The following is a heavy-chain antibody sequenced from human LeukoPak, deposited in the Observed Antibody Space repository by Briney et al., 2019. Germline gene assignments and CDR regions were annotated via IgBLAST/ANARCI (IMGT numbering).Heavy chain of an antibody. J-gene: IGHJ4*02. D-gene: IGHD6-6*01. CDR2: IFYSGST. V-gene: IGHV4-39*07. CDR1: GGSISSSSYY. Sequence: PSETLSLTCTVSGGSISSSSYYWGWLRQPPGKGLEWIGSIFYSGSTYYSPSLKSRVTISVDKSKNQFSPKLSSVTAADTAVYYCARDSPRSIAARHAKYYFDYWGQGTLVTVSS. CDR3: ARDSPRSIAARHAKYYFDY.